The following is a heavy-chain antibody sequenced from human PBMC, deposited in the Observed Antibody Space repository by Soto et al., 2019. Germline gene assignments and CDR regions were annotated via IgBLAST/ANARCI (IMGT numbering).Heavy chain of an antibody. V-gene: IGHV1-18*01. Sequence: QVQLVQSGAEVKKPGASVKVSCKASGYTFTSYGISWVRQAPGQGLEWMGWISAYNGNTNYAQKLQGRVTMTTDTSTSTAYMEPRSLRSDDTAVYYCARLRLRTTVTHNSLPYFDFGGQGTLVTVSS. CDR1: GYTFTSYG. J-gene: IGHJ4*02. CDR3: ARLRLRTTVTHNSLPYFDF. CDR2: ISAYNGNT. D-gene: IGHD4-17*01.